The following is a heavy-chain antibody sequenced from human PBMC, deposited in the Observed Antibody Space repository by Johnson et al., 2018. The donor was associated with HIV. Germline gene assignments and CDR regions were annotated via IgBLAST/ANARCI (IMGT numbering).Heavy chain of an antibody. J-gene: IGHJ3*02. CDR2: INSGGST. CDR1: GFTVSSNY. CDR3: ARDDDYSKVRAFDI. V-gene: IGHV3-53*01. D-gene: IGHD4-11*01. Sequence: VQLVESGGGSIQPGGSLRLSCAASGFTVSSNYMSWVRQAPGKGLEWVSVINSGGSTYYADTVKGRFTISRDNSKNTLYLQMNSLRAEDTAVYYCARDDDYSKVRAFDIWGQGTMVTVSS.